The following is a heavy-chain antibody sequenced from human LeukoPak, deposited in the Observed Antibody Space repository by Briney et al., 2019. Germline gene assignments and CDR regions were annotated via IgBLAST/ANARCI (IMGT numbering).Heavy chain of an antibody. Sequence: PSETLSLTCAVYGGSFSGYYWSWIRQPPGKGLEWIGEINHSGSTNYNPSLKSRVTISVDTSKNQFSLKLSSVTAADTAVYYCARDLTIFGVARFDLWGQGTLVTVSS. J-gene: IGHJ5*02. CDR2: INHSGST. CDR3: ARDLTIFGVARFDL. CDR1: GGSFSGYY. V-gene: IGHV4-34*01. D-gene: IGHD3-3*01.